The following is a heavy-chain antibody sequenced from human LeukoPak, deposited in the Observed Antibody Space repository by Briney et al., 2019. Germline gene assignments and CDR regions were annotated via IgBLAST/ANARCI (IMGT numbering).Heavy chain of an antibody. CDR2: ISAYNGNT. J-gene: IGHJ4*02. Sequence: GASVKVSCKASGYTFTSYCISWVRQAPGQGLEWMGWISAYNGNTNYAQKLQGRVTMTTDTSTSTAYLELGSLRSEDTAVYYCARAYTAVVLDYWGQGTLVTVSS. CDR3: ARAYTAVVLDY. V-gene: IGHV1-18*01. CDR1: GYTFTSYC. D-gene: IGHD5-18*01.